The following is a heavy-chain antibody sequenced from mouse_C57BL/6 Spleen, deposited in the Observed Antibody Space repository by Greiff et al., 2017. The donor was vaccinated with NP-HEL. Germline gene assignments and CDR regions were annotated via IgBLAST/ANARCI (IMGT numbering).Heavy chain of an antibody. CDR3: TGVAY. V-gene: IGHV6-3*01. CDR2: IRLKSDNYAT. CDR1: GFTFSNYW. J-gene: IGHJ3*01. Sequence: EVKVEESGGGLVQPGGSMKLSCVASGFTFSNYWMNWVRQSPEKGLEWVAQIRLKSDNYATHYAESVKGRFNISRDDSKSSVYLQMNNLRAEDTGIYYCTGVAYWGQGTLVTVSA.